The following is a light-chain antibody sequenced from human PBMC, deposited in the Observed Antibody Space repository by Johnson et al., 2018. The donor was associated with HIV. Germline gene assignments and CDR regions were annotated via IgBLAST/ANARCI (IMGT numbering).Light chain of an antibody. CDR3: ETWDSSLSAGV. CDR1: SSNIGNNY. CDR2: DNN. J-gene: IGLJ1*01. V-gene: IGLV1-51*01. Sequence: QSVLTQPPSVSAAPGQKVTISCSGSSSNIGNNYVSWYQQLPGTAPKLLIYDNNKRPSGIPDRFSGSKSGTSATLGITGLQTGDEADYYCETWDSSLSAGVFGTGTTVT.